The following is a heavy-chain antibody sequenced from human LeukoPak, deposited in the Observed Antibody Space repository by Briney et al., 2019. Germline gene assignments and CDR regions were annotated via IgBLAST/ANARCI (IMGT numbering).Heavy chain of an antibody. CDR3: ARRRYYDGSGYLE. Sequence: SETLSLTCSVSGDSVSRSDSYWDWIRQPPGKGLEWIGTIYYSGRTYYSPSLKSRVTMSVDPSNNQFSLNLWSVTAADTALYYCARRRYYDGSGYLEWGQGTLLSVPS. V-gene: IGHV4-39*01. D-gene: IGHD3-22*01. CDR2: IYYSGRT. J-gene: IGHJ1*01. CDR1: GDSVSRSDSY.